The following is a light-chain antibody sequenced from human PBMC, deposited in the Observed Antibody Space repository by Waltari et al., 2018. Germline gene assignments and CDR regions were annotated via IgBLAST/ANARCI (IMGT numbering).Light chain of an antibody. CDR1: QSIGSR. V-gene: IGKV6D-21*02. CDR2: YAS. J-gene: IGKJ1*01. CDR3: HQIASLPRT. Sequence: DIVLTQSPDFQSVAPKEQVTITCRASQSIGSRLHWYQQKPDQSPKLLIKYASQSISGVPSRFSGSGSGTDFTLTINSLEAEDVAVYYCHQIASLPRTFGPGTKVEIK.